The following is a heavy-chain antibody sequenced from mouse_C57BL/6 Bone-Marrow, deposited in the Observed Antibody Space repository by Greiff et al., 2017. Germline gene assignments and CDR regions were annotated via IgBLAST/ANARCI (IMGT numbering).Heavy chain of an antibody. J-gene: IGHJ4*01. V-gene: IGHV1-72*01. Sequence: VKLQESGAELVKPGASVKLSCKASGYTFTSYWMHWVKQRPGRGLEWIGRIDPNSGGTKYNEKFKSKATLTVDKPSSTAYMQLSSLTSEDSAVYYCARSVYYGYLYAMDYWGQGTSVTVSS. CDR1: GYTFTSYW. CDR2: IDPNSGGT. D-gene: IGHD2-2*01. CDR3: ARSVYYGYLYAMDY.